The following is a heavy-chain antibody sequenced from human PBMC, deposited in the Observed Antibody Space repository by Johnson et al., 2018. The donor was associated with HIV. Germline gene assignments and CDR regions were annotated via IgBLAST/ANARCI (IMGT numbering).Heavy chain of an antibody. CDR2: ISYDGSHK. D-gene: IGHD2-8*01. J-gene: IGHJ3*02. CDR3: ARDGARGVGSVFDI. CDR1: GFTFSSYA. Sequence: VQLVESGGGSVQSGGSLRLSCAASGFTFSSYAMHWVRQAPGQGLEWVALISYDGSHKYYADSVKGRFTISRDNSKNTLYLQMNSLSAEDTAVYYCARDGARGVGSVFDIWGQGTMVTVSS. V-gene: IGHV3-30*04.